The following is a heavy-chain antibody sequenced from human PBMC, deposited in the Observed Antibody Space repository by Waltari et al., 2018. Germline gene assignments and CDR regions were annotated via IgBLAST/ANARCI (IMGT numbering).Heavy chain of an antibody. J-gene: IGHJ5*02. V-gene: IGHV1-3*01. CDR1: GYTFTSYA. CDR3: ARGIAAAGTGWFDP. D-gene: IGHD6-13*01. CDR2: INAGNGNT. Sequence: QVQLVQSGAEVKKPGASVKVSCKASGYTFTSYAMHWVRQAPGQRLEWMGWINAGNGNTKYSQKFQGRVTITRDTSESTAYMELSSLRSEDTAVYYCARGIAAAGTGWFDPWGQGTLVTVSS.